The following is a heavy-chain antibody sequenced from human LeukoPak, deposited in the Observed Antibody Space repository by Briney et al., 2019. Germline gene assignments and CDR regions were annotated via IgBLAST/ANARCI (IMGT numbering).Heavy chain of an antibody. CDR1: GCTFSSYA. J-gene: IGHJ4*02. V-gene: IGHV1-69*06. CDR2: IIPIFGTA. D-gene: IGHD5-18*01. Sequence: ASVKVSCKASGCTFSSYAISWVRQAPGQGLEWMGGIIPIFGTANYAQKFQGRVTITADKSTSTAYMELSSLRSEDTVVYYCASGYSYGYYFDYWGQGTLVTVSS. CDR3: ASGYSYGYYFDY.